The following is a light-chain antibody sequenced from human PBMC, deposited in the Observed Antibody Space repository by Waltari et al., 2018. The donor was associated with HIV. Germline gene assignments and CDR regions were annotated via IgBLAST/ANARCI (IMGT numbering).Light chain of an antibody. CDR2: GAS. CDR1: QSLSSN. Sequence: EIVMTQSPATLSVSPGERATLSCRASQSLSSNLAWYQKKPGQAPRLLIYGASTRATGVPARFSGSGSGTEFTLTISSLQSEDFAVYYCQQYNNWPWTFGQGTEVEIK. V-gene: IGKV3-15*01. CDR3: QQYNNWPWT. J-gene: IGKJ1*01.